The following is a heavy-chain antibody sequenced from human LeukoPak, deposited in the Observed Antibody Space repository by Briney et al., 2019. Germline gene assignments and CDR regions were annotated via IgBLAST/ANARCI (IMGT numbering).Heavy chain of an antibody. CDR1: SYTFTSYG. V-gene: IGHV1-18*01. CDR3: ARGALPVYYYDSSGYYFDY. CDR2: ISGHNGNT. Sequence: ASVKVSCKASSYTFTSYGISWVRQAPGQGLEWMGWISGHNGNTNYAQKLQGRVTMTTDTSTSTAYMELRSLRSDDTAVYYCARGALPVYYYDSSGYYFDYWGQGTPVIVSS. D-gene: IGHD3-22*01. J-gene: IGHJ4*02.